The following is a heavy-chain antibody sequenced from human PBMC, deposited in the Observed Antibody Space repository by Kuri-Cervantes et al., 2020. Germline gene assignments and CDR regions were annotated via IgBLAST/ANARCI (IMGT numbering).Heavy chain of an antibody. V-gene: IGHV3-30-3*02. D-gene: IGHD3-10*01. CDR2: ISYDGSNK. Sequence: LSLTCAASGFTFSSYAMHWVRQAPGKGLEWVAVISYDGSNKYYADSVKGRFTISRDNSKNTLYLQMNSLRAEDTAVYYCAKSGPRGVIITNFDYWGQGTLVTVSS. CDR3: AKSGPRGVIITNFDY. CDR1: GFTFSSYA. J-gene: IGHJ4*02.